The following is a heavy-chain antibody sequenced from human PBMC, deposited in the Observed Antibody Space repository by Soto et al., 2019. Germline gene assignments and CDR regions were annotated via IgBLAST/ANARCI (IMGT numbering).Heavy chain of an antibody. CDR1: GGSFSGYY. V-gene: IGHV4-59*01. J-gene: IGHJ6*02. D-gene: IGHD6-6*01. CDR3: ARSSSSGFFDYYYYGMDV. CDR2: IYYSGST. Sequence: SETLSLTCAVYGGSFSGYYWSWIRQPPGKGLEWIGYIYYSGSTNYNPSLKSRVTISVDTSKNQFSLKLSSVTAADTAVYYCARSSSSGFFDYYYYGMDVWGQGTTVTVSS.